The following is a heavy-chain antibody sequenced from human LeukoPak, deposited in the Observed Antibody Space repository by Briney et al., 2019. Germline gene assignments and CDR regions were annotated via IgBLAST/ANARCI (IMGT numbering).Heavy chain of an antibody. V-gene: IGHV4-59*01. CDR1: GFTFSSYA. CDR3: ARQIRNSGCFDL. Sequence: GSLRLSCAASGFTFSSYAMSWVRQAPGKGLEWIGYIYYSGSTNYNPSLKSRVAISVDTSKNQFSLKLSSVTAADTAVYYCARQIRNSGCFDLWGRGTLVTVSS. CDR2: IYYSGST. D-gene: IGHD1-1*01. J-gene: IGHJ2*01.